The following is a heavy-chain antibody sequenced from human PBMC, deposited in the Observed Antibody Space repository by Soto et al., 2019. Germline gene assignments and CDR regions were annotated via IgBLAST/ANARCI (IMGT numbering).Heavy chain of an antibody. D-gene: IGHD5-18*01. CDR3: TTGHPIQLWYPPRQRGSYYYGMDV. CDR1: GFTFSNAW. CDR2: IKSKTDGGTT. J-gene: IGHJ6*02. Sequence: GGSLRLSCAASGFTFSNAWMNWVRQAPGKGLEWVGRIKSKTDGGTTDYAAPVKGRFTISRDDSKNTLYLQMNSLKTEDTAVYYCTTGHPIQLWYPPRQRGSYYYGMDVWGQGTTVTVSS. V-gene: IGHV3-15*07.